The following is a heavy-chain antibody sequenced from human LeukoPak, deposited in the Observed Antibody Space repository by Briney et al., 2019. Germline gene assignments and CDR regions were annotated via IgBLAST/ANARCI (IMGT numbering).Heavy chain of an antibody. V-gene: IGHV4-39*02. CDR3: AANSADYNTLGSSYKV. J-gene: IGHJ4*02. CDR1: GGSISSNSYY. D-gene: IGHD3-10*01. CDR2: IYYSGTT. Sequence: SETLSLTCAVSGGSISSNSYYWGWIRQPPGKGLEWIGSIYYSGTTYYNPSHMSRVSISVDTSKNHFSLKLSSVTAADTAVYYCAANSADYNTLGSSYKVWGQGTLVTVSS.